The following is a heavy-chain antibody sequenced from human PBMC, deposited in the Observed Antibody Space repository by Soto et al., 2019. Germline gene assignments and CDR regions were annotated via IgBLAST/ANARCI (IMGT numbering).Heavy chain of an antibody. Sequence: QVQLPESGPGLVRPSQTLSLTCTVSAGSISTINYYWSWIRQHPEKGLEWIGYISYSGSTFYHSPLKSRVTISLYTSKKQFSLTLTSVTAADTAVYYCARSAQWDGFDPWGQGTMVTVSS. CDR3: ARSAQWDGFDP. CDR1: AGSISTINYY. V-gene: IGHV4-31*03. D-gene: IGHD2-8*01. CDR2: ISYSGST. J-gene: IGHJ3*01.